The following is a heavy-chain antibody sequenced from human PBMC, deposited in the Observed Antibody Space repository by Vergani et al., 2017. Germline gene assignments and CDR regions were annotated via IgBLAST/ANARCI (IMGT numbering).Heavy chain of an antibody. CDR3: ASGVPGYQLATQYFQH. Sequence: EAYLVQSGGGLVTPGGSLRLSCAASGFNFPSFTMNWVRQAPGRGLEWISSIKFPPGEIFYADSVKGRFTISRDNGEYSLLLQMNSLRPEDTAVYYCASGVPGYQLATQYFQHWGQGTLVTVSS. CDR1: GFNFPSFT. J-gene: IGHJ1*01. D-gene: IGHD2-2*01. V-gene: IGHV3-21*01. CDR2: IKFPPGEI.